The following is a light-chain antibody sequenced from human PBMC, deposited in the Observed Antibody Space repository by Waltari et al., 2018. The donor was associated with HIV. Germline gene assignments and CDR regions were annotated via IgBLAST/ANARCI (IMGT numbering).Light chain of an antibody. CDR2: TNN. V-gene: IGLV10-54*01. CDR3: SAWDSSLSAVV. J-gene: IGLJ2*01. CDR1: SNNVGNQG. Sequence: QAGLTQPPSVSKGLRQTATLTCTGNSNNVGNQGAAWLQQHQGHPPKLLSYTNNNRPSGSSERLSASRSGNTASLTITGLQPEDEADYYCSAWDSSLSAVVFGGGTKLTVL.